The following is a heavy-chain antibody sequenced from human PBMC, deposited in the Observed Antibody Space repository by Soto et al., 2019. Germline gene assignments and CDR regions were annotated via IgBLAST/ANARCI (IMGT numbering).Heavy chain of an antibody. D-gene: IGHD4-17*01. Sequence: GGSLRLSCAVSGFTVSSNYMSWVRQAPGKGLEWVSVIYRGGNTFYADSVKGRFTISRDNSNNTLYLQMNSLRAEDTAVYYCASSEENDYGDYFQHWGQGTLVTVSS. V-gene: IGHV3-66*01. CDR2: IYRGGNT. CDR3: ASSEENDYGDYFQH. CDR1: GFTVSSNY. J-gene: IGHJ1*01.